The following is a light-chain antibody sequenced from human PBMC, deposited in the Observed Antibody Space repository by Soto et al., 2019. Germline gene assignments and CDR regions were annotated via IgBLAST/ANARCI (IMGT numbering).Light chain of an antibody. V-gene: IGLV2-14*01. CDR3: SSDTSSSTLG. CDR1: SSDVGGYNY. CDR2: EVS. J-gene: IGLJ2*01. Sequence: QSVLTQPASVSGSPGQSSTISCTGTSSDVGGYNYVSWYRQHPGKAPKLMIYEVSNRPSGVSNRFSGSKSGNTASLTISGIQAEDEADYYCSSDTSSSTLGFGGGTKLTVL.